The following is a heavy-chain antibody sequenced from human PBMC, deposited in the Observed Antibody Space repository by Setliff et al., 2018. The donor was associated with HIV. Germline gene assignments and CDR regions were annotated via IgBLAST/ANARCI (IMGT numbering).Heavy chain of an antibody. D-gene: IGHD6-6*01. J-gene: IGHJ3*02. Sequence: GESLKISCKASGFTFTDYWIGWVRQMPGRGLEWMGIIYPGDSDTRYSPSFQGQVTISADKSISTAYLQWRSLKASDTAMYYCARQRSIAARPNSAFDIWGQGTMVTVSS. CDR3: ARQRSIAARPNSAFDI. V-gene: IGHV5-51*01. CDR1: GFTFTDYW. CDR2: IYPGDSDT.